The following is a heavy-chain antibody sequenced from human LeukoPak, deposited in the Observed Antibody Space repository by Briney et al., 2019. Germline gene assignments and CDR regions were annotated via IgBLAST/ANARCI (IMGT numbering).Heavy chain of an antibody. J-gene: IGHJ4*02. CDR2: IYPNSGGT. Sequence: ASVKVSCKASGYTFTDYYIHWVRQAPGQGLEWMGWIYPNSGGTNYAQKFQGRVTMTSDTSISTAYMELSRLRSDDTALYYCTREVRAAAGTCDYWGQGTLVTVSS. V-gene: IGHV1-2*02. CDR3: TREVRAAAGTCDY. D-gene: IGHD6-13*01. CDR1: GYTFTDYY.